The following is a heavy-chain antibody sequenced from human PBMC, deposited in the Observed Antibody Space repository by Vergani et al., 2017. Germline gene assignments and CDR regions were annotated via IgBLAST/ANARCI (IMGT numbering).Heavy chain of an antibody. Sequence: QVQLVQSGAEVKKPGSSVKVSCKASGGTFSSYAISWVRQAPGQGLEWIGGIIPIFGTANYAQKFQGRVTITADESTSTAYMELSSLRSEDTAVYYCARGQPAQHSSGYHGSFDYWGQGTLVTVSS. CDR3: ARGQPAQHSSGYHGSFDY. D-gene: IGHD6-19*01. V-gene: IGHV1-69*01. CDR1: GGTFSSYA. J-gene: IGHJ4*02. CDR2: IIPIFGTA.